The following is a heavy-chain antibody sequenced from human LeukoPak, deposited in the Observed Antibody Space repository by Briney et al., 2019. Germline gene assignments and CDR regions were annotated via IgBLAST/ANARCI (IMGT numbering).Heavy chain of an antibody. J-gene: IGHJ4*02. Sequence: GGSLRLSCAASGFTFSSYEMNWVRQVPGKGLEWISYISTSGSAIYYADSVKGRFTISRDNAKNSLYLQMNSLRAEDTAVYYCARDRPYSGSHGGDYWGQGTLVTVSS. CDR1: GFTFSSYE. V-gene: IGHV3-48*03. D-gene: IGHD1-26*01. CDR3: ARDRPYSGSHGGDY. CDR2: ISTSGSAI.